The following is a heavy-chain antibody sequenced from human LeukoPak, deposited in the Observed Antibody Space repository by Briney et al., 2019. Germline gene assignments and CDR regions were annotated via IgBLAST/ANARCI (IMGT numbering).Heavy chain of an antibody. V-gene: IGHV4-61*02. Sequence: KPSETLSLTCTVSGGSISSGSYYWSWIRQPAGKGLEWIGRIYTSGSTNYNPSLKSRVTMSVDTSKNQFSLKLSSVTAADTAVYYCASRGRNCSGGSCYPAMDVWGKGTTVTVSS. CDR3: ASRGRNCSGGSCYPAMDV. CDR2: IYTSGST. D-gene: IGHD2-15*01. CDR1: GGSISSGSYY. J-gene: IGHJ6*04.